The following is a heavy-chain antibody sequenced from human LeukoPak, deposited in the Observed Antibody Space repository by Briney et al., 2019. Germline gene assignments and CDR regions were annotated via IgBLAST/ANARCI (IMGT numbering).Heavy chain of an antibody. J-gene: IGHJ3*02. CDR3: ARSDGYGLVGI. CDR1: GVSISSSNW. D-gene: IGHD3-10*01. V-gene: IGHV4-4*02. Sequence: PSETLSLTCAVSGVSISSSNWWSWVRQPPGKGLEWIGSIYSSGSTYYNPSLKSRVIIIIDTPKNHFSLTLSSVTAADTAVYYCARSDGYGLVGIWGQGTMVTVSS. CDR2: IYSSGST.